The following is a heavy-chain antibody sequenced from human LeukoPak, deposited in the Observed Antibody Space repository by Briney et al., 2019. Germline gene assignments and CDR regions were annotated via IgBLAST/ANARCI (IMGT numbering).Heavy chain of an antibody. V-gene: IGHV3-30*02. D-gene: IGHD2-21*02. CDR1: GFTFSSYS. CDR2: IRYDGSNK. Sequence: GGSLRLSCAASGFTFSSYSMNWVRQAPGKGLEWVAFIRYDGSNKYYADSVKGRFTISRDNSKNTLYLEMNSLRADDTAVFYCAKVVGAYCGGDWSGRGGFDPWGQGTLVTVSS. CDR3: AKVVGAYCGGDWSGRGGFDP. J-gene: IGHJ5*02.